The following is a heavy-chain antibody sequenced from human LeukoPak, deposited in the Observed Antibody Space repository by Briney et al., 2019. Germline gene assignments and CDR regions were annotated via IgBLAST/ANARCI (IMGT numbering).Heavy chain of an antibody. D-gene: IGHD2-21*01. CDR3: AKSLFSLTDY. J-gene: IGHJ4*03. V-gene: IGHV3-30*18. CDR1: GFTLSSYG. CDR2: ISYDGSKK. Sequence: GGSLRLSCAASGFTLSSYGMHWVRQAPGKGLEWVALISYDGSKKYYADSVKGRFTISRDNSKNTLYLQMNSLRAEDTAVYYCAKSLFSLTDYWGQGTTVTVSS.